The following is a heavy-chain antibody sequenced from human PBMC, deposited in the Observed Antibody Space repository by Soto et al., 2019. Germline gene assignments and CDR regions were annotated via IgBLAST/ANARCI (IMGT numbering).Heavy chain of an antibody. J-gene: IGHJ4*02. CDR1: GFTFSSYA. Sequence: EVQLLESGGGLVQPGGSLRLSCAASGFTFSSYAMDWVRQSSGKGLEWVSYVSGSGRSTYYADSVKGRFTISRDNSKNMVFLQMSSRRAEDTAVYYCARDLGDQYDFWSDYPAAVDFWGQGTQVTVSS. CDR2: VSGSGRST. V-gene: IGHV3-23*01. D-gene: IGHD3-3*01. CDR3: ARDLGDQYDFWSDYPAAVDF.